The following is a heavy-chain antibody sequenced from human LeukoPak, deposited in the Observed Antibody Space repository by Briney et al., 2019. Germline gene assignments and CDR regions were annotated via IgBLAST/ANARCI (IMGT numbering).Heavy chain of an antibody. J-gene: IGHJ4*02. D-gene: IGHD6-19*01. V-gene: IGHV3-7*01. Sequence: GGSLRLSCAASGFTFSSYWMTWVRQAPGKGLEWVANIKQNGTEKYYVDSVKGRFTISRDNAKNSLFLQMNSLRPEDTAVYYCAREEYSSGWYPLDYWGQGTLVTVSS. CDR2: IKQNGTEK. CDR3: AREEYSSGWYPLDY. CDR1: GFTFSSYW.